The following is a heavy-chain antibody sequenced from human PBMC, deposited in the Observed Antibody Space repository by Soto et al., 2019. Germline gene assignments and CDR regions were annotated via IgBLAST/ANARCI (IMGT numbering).Heavy chain of an antibody. CDR1: GFTFSSYG. CDR2: ISYDGSNK. V-gene: IGHV3-30*18. Sequence: QVQLVESGGGVVQPGRSLRLSCAASGFTFSSYGMHWVRQAPGKGLEWVAVISYDGSNKYYADSVKGRFTISRDNSKNTLYLQMNSLRAEDTAVYYCAKDQGIYYYDPVWGQGTLVTVSS. J-gene: IGHJ4*02. D-gene: IGHD3-22*01. CDR3: AKDQGIYYYDPV.